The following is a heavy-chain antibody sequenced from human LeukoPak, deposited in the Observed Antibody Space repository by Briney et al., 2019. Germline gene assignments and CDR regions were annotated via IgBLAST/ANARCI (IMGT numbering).Heavy chain of an antibody. CDR1: GGSISSYY. Sequence: SETLSLTCTVSGGSISSYYWSWIRQPAGKGLEWIGRIYTSGSTNYNPSLKSRVTMSVDTSKNQFSLKLSSATAADTAVYYCAREQDCSSTSCYRLYYYYYGVDVWGQGTTVTVSS. D-gene: IGHD2-2*01. CDR3: AREQDCSSTSCYRLYYYYYGVDV. CDR2: IYTSGST. J-gene: IGHJ6*02. V-gene: IGHV4-4*07.